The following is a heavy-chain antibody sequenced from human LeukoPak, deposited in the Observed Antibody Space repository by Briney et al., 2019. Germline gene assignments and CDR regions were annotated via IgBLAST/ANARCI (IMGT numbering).Heavy chain of an antibody. J-gene: IGHJ4*02. CDR2: ISSSGSTI. V-gene: IGHV3-48*03. Sequence: GGSLRLSCAASGFTFSSYEMNWVRQAPGKGLGWVSYISSSGSTIYYADSVKGRFTISRDNAKISLYLQMNSLRAEDTAVYYCARQLRYFDWLLGGFDYWGQGTLVTVSS. CDR1: GFTFSSYE. D-gene: IGHD3-9*01. CDR3: ARQLRYFDWLLGGFDY.